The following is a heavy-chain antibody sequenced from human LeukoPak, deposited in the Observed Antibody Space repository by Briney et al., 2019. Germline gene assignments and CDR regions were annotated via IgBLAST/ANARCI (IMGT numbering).Heavy chain of an antibody. D-gene: IGHD2-15*01. V-gene: IGHV4-59*01. CDR1: GGSISSYY. J-gene: IGHJ2*01. CDR3: ARVRSGGSDWYFDL. Sequence: SETLSLTCTVSGGSISSYYWSWIRQPPGKGLEWIGYIYYSGSTNYNPSLKSRVTISVDTSKNQFSLKLSSVTAADTAVYYCARVRSGGSDWYFDLWGRGTLVTVPS. CDR2: IYYSGST.